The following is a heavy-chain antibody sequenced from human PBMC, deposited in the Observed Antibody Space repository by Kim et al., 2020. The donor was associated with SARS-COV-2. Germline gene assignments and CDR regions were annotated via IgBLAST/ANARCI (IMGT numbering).Heavy chain of an antibody. J-gene: IGHJ4*02. CDR3: ARAGANYFDY. CDR2: ITASGDRT. D-gene: IGHD1-26*01. Sequence: VGSLRLSCAASGFTFSSSAMSWVRQAPGKGLEWVSSITASGDRTFYADSVKGRFTISRDNSNNTLYLQMSSLRAEDTAIYYCARAGANYFDYWGQGNLVTVSS. CDR1: GFTFSSSA. V-gene: IGHV3-23*01.